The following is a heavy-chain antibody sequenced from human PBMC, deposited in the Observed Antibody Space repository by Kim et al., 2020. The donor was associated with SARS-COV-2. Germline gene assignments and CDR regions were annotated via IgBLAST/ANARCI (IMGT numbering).Heavy chain of an antibody. D-gene: IGHD3-22*01. CDR3: AKDVNRRIVVVSLDI. J-gene: IGHJ3*02. Sequence: DSVKGRFTISRDNSKNTLYLQMNSLRAEDTAVYYCAKDVNRRIVVVSLDIWGQGTMVTVSS. V-gene: IGHV3-23*01.